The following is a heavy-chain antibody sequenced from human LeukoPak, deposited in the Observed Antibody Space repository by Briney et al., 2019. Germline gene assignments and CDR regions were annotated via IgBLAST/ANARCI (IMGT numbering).Heavy chain of an antibody. D-gene: IGHD2-15*01. J-gene: IGHJ6*02. CDR1: GFTFSSYS. V-gene: IGHV3-21*01. Sequence: GGSLRLSCAASGFTFSSYSMNWVRQAPGRGLEWVSSISSSSSYIYYADSVKGRFTISRDNAKNSLYLQMNSLRAEDTAVYYRARVGKSCSGGSCYPQYYYYGMDVWGQGTTVTVSS. CDR3: ARVGKSCSGGSCYPQYYYYGMDV. CDR2: ISSSSSYI.